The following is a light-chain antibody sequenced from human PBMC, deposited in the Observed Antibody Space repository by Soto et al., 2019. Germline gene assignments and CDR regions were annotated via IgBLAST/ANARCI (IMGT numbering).Light chain of an antibody. CDR2: GNS. V-gene: IGLV1-40*01. Sequence: QSVLTQPPSVSGAPGQRVTISCTGSSSNIGAGHDAHWYQHLPGTAPKLLIYGNSNRPSGVPDRFSGSKSGTSASLAITGLQAEDEADYYCQSYDSSLSGSEVFGTGTKLTVL. J-gene: IGLJ1*01. CDR1: SSNIGAGHD. CDR3: QSYDSSLSGSEV.